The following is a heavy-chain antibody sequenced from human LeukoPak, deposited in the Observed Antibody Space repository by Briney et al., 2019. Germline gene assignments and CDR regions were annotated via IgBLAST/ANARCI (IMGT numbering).Heavy chain of an antibody. J-gene: IGHJ4*02. CDR2: ISYDGSNK. D-gene: IGHD3-22*01. CDR1: GFTFSNYA. CDR3: AREPFDSSFQFDY. Sequence: GGSLRLSCAASGFTFSNYAMHWVRQAPGKGLEWVTLISYDGSNKYYADSVKGRFTISRDNSKNTLYLQMNSLRAEDTAVYYCAREPFDSSFQFDYWGQGTLVTVSS. V-gene: IGHV3-30*04.